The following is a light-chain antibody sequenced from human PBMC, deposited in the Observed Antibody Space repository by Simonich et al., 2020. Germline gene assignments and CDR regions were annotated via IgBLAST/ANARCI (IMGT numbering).Light chain of an antibody. J-gene: IGKJ4*01. V-gene: IGKV1-12*01. CDR3: QQANSFPPLT. Sequence: DIQMTQSPSSVSASVGVRVTITCRASQGISSWLAWYQQTPGIAPKLLSYAASRLQSAVPSRFSSSGSGTDFTLTISSLQPEDLATYYCQQANSFPPLTFGRGTKVTIK. CDR1: QGISSW. CDR2: AAS.